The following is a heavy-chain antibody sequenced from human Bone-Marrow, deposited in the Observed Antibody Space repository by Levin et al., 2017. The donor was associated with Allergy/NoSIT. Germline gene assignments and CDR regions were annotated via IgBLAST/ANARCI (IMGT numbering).Heavy chain of an antibody. V-gene: IGHV3-23*01. Sequence: ETLSLTCAASEFTSSMSWFRQAPGKGLEWVAAISVTSSYIFHADSVKGRFTVSRDNSKNTLYLQMNNLRLEDTAVYYCAKGGVKQAYSFDSWGQGTLVTVSS. CDR3: AKGGVKQAYSFDS. J-gene: IGHJ4*02. CDR2: ISVTSSYI. CDR1: EFTSS.